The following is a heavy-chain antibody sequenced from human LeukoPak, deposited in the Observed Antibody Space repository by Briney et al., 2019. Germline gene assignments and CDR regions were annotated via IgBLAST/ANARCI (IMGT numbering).Heavy chain of an antibody. V-gene: IGHV4-59*11. CDR3: ARGAAAGSTRNFDY. CDR1: GGSISSHY. Sequence: ASETLSLTCTVSGGSISSHYWSWIRQPPGKGLEWIGYIYYSGSTNYNPSLKSRVTISVDTSKNQFSLKLSSVTAADTAVYYCARGAAAGSTRNFDYWGQGTLVIVSS. J-gene: IGHJ4*02. D-gene: IGHD6-13*01. CDR2: IYYSGST.